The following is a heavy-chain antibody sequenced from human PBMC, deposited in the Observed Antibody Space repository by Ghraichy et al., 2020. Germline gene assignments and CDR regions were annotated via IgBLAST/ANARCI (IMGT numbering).Heavy chain of an antibody. CDR2: IKSKADGGTT. J-gene: IGHJ4*02. Sequence: GGSLRLSCTASGFTFNNAWVTWVRQAPGKGLEGIGRIKSKADGGTTDYGAPVKGRFTISRDDSKNTVYLQMNSLRTEDTAVYYCGRLGAFDYWGQGTLVTVSS. CDR3: GRLGAFDY. D-gene: IGHD3-9*01. V-gene: IGHV3-15*01. CDR1: GFTFNNAW.